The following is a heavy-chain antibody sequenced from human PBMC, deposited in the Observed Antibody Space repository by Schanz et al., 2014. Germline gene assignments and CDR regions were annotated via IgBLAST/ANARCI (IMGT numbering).Heavy chain of an antibody. CDR1: GFIVRSNY. V-gene: IGHV3-66*01. CDR2: VHPGGST. Sequence: EVQLVESGGGLVQPGGSLRLSCAVSGFIVRSNYMTWVRQAPGKGLEWVSFVHPGGSTYYPDSVKGRFTISRDSSKNTLYLQMNSLRPEDTTSYYCAKNQYDDVDLSSFYFDFWGQGTLVNVSA. J-gene: IGHJ4*02. D-gene: IGHD3-10*02. CDR3: AKNQYDDVDLSSFYFDF.